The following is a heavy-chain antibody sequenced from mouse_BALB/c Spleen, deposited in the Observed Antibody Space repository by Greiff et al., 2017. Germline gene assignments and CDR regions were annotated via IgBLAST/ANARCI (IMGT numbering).Heavy chain of an antibody. CDR1: YTFS. V-gene: IGHV1-87*01. Sequence: VQLQQSGPELARPWASVKISCQAFYTFSRRVYFAIRDTNYWMQWVKQRPGQGLEWIGAIYPGNGDTSYNQKFKGKATLTADKSSSTAYMQLSSLTSEDSAVYYRFRGVTTVVARGRFAYWGQGTLVTVSA. D-gene: IGHD1-1*01. J-gene: IGHJ3*01. CDR3: SEDSAVYYRFRGVTTVVARGRFAY. CDR2: GQGLEWIG.